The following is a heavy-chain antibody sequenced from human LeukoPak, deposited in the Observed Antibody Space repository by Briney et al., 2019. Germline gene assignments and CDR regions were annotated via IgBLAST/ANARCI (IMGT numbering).Heavy chain of an antibody. D-gene: IGHD2-2*01. Sequence: SVKVSCKASGGTFSSYAISWVRQAPGQGLEWMGGIIPIFGTANYAQKFQGRVTITTDESTSTAYMELSSLRSEDTAVYYCARDRARYCSSTSCYRSVTRLEGGAFDIWGQGTMVTVSS. J-gene: IGHJ3*02. CDR2: IIPIFGTA. V-gene: IGHV1-69*05. CDR3: ARDRARYCSSTSCYRSVTRLEGGAFDI. CDR1: GGTFSSYA.